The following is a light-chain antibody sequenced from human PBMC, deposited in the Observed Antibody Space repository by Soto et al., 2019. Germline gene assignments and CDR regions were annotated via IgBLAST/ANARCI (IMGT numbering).Light chain of an antibody. CDR3: QKYNSLPPWT. CDR1: QGISNY. CDR2: AAS. V-gene: IGKV1-27*01. Sequence: DIQMTQSPSSLSASVGDRVTITCRASQGISNYLAWYQQKPGKVPKLLIYAASTLQSGVPSRFSGSGSGTDFTLTISSLQPEDVATYYCQKYNSLPPWTFCQGTKVEIK. J-gene: IGKJ1*01.